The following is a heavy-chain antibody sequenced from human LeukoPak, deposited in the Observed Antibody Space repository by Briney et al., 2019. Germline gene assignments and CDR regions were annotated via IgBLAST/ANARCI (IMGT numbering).Heavy chain of an antibody. J-gene: IGHJ1*01. V-gene: IGHV1-18*01. CDR3: ARDKAVTTEVTQHFQH. CDR2: ISAYNGYT. Sequence: GASVKVSCKASGYTFTSYGISWVRQAPGQGLEWMGWISAYNGYTDYAQKLQFRVTMTTDISTSTAYMELRSLRSDDTAVYYCARDKAVTTEVTQHFQHWGQGTLVTVSS. D-gene: IGHD4-23*01. CDR1: GYTFTSYG.